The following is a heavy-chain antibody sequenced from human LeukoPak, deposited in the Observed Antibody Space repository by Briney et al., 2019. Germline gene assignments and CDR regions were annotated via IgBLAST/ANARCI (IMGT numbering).Heavy chain of an antibody. V-gene: IGHV3-23*01. CDR2: ISGSGGST. D-gene: IGHD4-11*01. Sequence: GGSLRLSCAASGFTFSSYAMSWVRQAPGKGLEWASAISGSGGSTYYADSVKGRFTISRDNSKNTLYLQMNSLRAEDTAVYYCAKEGSNYPGYYGMDVWGQGTTVTVSS. CDR1: GFTFSSYA. J-gene: IGHJ6*02. CDR3: AKEGSNYPGYYGMDV.